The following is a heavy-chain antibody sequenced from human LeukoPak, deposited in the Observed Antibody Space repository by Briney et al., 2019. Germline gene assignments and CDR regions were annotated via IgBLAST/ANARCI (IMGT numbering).Heavy chain of an antibody. Sequence: SVKVSCKASGGSLSDYTISWVRQAPGQGLEWMGGIIPMLGTAKYAQNFQGRVTITTDDSSSTVYMELSSLRFEDTASYFCARDGLLTRTGMDVWGKGTTVTVSS. V-gene: IGHV1-69*16. D-gene: IGHD3/OR15-3a*01. CDR3: ARDGLLTRTGMDV. CDR1: GGSLSDYT. J-gene: IGHJ6*03. CDR2: IIPMLGTA.